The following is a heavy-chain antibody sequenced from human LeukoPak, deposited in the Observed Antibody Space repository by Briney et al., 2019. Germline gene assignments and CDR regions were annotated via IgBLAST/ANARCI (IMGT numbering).Heavy chain of an antibody. J-gene: IGHJ6*03. V-gene: IGHV4-61*02. D-gene: IGHD6-13*01. Sequence: SETLSLTCTVSGGSISSGSYCWSWIRQPAGKGLEWIGRICTSGSTNYNPSLKSRVTISVDTSQNQFSLKLSSVTAADTAVYYCARDSIAAAGSYYYYYYYMDVWGKGTTVTISS. CDR1: GGSISSGSYC. CDR2: ICTSGST. CDR3: ARDSIAAAGSYYYYYYYMDV.